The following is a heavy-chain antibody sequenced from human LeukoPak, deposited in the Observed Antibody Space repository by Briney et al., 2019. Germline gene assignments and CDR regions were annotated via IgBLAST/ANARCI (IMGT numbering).Heavy chain of an antibody. Sequence: GGSLRLSCAASGFTFSSYEMNWVRQAPGKGLEWVSYISSSGRTIYSADSVKGRFTISRDNAKNSLYLQMNSLRAEDTAVYYCARDSGRGYMYGYPDYWGQGTLVTVSS. V-gene: IGHV3-48*03. CDR2: ISSSGRTI. CDR3: ARDSGRGYMYGYPDY. D-gene: IGHD5-18*01. J-gene: IGHJ4*02. CDR1: GFTFSSYE.